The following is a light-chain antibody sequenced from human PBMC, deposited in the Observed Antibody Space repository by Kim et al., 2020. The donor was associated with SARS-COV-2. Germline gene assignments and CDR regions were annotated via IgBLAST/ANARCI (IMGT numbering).Light chain of an antibody. CDR3: QQYNSYSWT. V-gene: IGKV1-5*03. J-gene: IGKJ1*01. CDR2: KAS. CDR1: QSISRW. Sequence: ASVGDRVTTSCRGSQSISRWFAFYQQKPEKAPKPLIYKASSLQTGVPSRGSGSGSVTEFTLTVSSLQPDDFATYYCQQYNSYSWTFGQGTKVDIK.